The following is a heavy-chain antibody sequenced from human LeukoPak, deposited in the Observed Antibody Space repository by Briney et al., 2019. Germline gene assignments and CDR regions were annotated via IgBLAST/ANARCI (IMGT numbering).Heavy chain of an antibody. J-gene: IGHJ4*02. CDR2: IYPGDSDT. D-gene: IGHD2-15*01. V-gene: IGHV5-51*01. CDR1: GYSFTNSW. CDR3: AKLTGGSSDY. Sequence: LGESLKISCKGSGYSFTNSWIGWVRQMPGKGLEWMGIIYPGDSDTRYSPSFQGQVTISADKSISTTYLQWSSLKASDTAVYYCAKLTGGSSDYWGQGTLVTVSS.